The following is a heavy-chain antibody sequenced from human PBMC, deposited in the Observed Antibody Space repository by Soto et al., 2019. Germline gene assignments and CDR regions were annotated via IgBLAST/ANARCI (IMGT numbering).Heavy chain of an antibody. CDR1: VFPFTSKY. J-gene: IGHJ6*02. CDR3: ARDSGMIRGSYGVDV. D-gene: IGHD3-16*01. CDR2: IYRSGAT. V-gene: IGHV3-53*01. Sequence: GVSLSLACAASVFPFTSKYMTWVRQAPGKGLEWVSVIYRSGATYYPDSVRGRFTASRDYSHNTLYLQMDSLRVEDTAVYYCARDSGMIRGSYGVDVWGPGTKVPVSS.